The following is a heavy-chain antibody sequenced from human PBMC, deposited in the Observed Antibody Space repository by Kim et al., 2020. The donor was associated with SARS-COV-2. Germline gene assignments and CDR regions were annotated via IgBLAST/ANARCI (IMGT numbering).Heavy chain of an antibody. V-gene: IGHV4-59*08. CDR2: IYYSGST. Sequence: SETLSLTCTVSGGSISSYYWSWIRQPPGKGLEWIGYIYYSGSTNYNPSLKSRVTISVDTSKNQFSLKLSSVTAADTAVYYCARRRITIFGVVIIDYWGQG. D-gene: IGHD3-3*01. CDR1: GGSISSYY. CDR3: ARRRITIFGVVIIDY. J-gene: IGHJ4*02.